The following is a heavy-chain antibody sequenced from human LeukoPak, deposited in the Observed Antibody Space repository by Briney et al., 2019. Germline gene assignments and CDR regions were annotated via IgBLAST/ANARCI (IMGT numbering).Heavy chain of an antibody. V-gene: IGHV1-69*13. CDR2: IIPIFGTA. CDR3: ARAEYSSGWYIDSPTDYYYYGMDV. D-gene: IGHD6-19*01. Sequence: SVKVSCKASGYTFTNYFMQWVRQAPGQGLEWMGGIIPIFGTANYAQKFQGRVTITADESTSTAYMELSSLRSEDTAVYYCARAEYSSGWYIDSPTDYYYYGMDVWGQGTTVTVSS. CDR1: GYTFTNYF. J-gene: IGHJ6*02.